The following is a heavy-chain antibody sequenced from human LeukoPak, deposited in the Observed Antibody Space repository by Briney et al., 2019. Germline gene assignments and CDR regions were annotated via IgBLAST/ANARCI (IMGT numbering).Heavy chain of an antibody. J-gene: IGHJ4*02. D-gene: IGHD1-26*01. CDR1: GFSFSSYW. CDR2: IKQDESER. Sequence: GGSLRLSCEGSGFSFSSYWMTWVRQSPGKGPEWVANIKQDESERYTVDSVKGRFTISRDNAKNSVYLHMNSLRAEDTALYYCARRRDSGSLQHFDYWGQGTLVTVSS. CDR3: ARRRDSGSLQHFDY. V-gene: IGHV3-7*01.